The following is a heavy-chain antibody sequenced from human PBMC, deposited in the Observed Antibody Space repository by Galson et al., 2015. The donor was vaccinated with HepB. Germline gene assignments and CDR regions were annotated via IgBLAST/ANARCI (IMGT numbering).Heavy chain of an antibody. Sequence: SLRLSCAASGFTFSSYGMHWVRQAPGKGLEWVAVIWYDGSNKYYADSVKGRFTISRDNSKNTLYLQMNSLRAEDTAVYYCARGVRGANPSDYWGQGTLVTVSS. CDR1: GFTFSSYG. CDR3: ARGVRGANPSDY. CDR2: IWYDGSNK. J-gene: IGHJ4*02. V-gene: IGHV3-33*01. D-gene: IGHD3-10*01.